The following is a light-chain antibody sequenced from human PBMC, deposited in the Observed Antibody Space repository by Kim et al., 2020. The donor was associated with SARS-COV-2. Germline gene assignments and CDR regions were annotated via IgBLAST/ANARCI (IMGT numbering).Light chain of an antibody. CDR3: CSYAGGYTFV. Sequence: GKSVTIACTGTSSDVDDYDYVSWYQQHPGKVPKLMIYDVNKRPSGVPDRFSGSTSVNSASLTISGLQAEDEADYYCCSYAGGYTFVFGPGTKVTVL. V-gene: IGLV2-11*03. CDR2: DVN. J-gene: IGLJ1*01. CDR1: SSDVDDYDY.